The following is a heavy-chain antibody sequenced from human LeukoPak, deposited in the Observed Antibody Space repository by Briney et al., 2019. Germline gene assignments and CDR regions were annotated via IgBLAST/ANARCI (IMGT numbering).Heavy chain of an antibody. Sequence: GGSLRLSCAASGFTVSSNYMSWVRQAPGKGLEWVSVIYSGGSTYYADSVKGGFTISRDNSKNTLYLQMNSLRAEDTAVYYCARDHDGGTGAIDYWGQGTLVTVSS. CDR2: IYSGGST. CDR3: ARDHDGGTGAIDY. CDR1: GFTVSSNY. J-gene: IGHJ4*02. V-gene: IGHV3-66*01. D-gene: IGHD4-23*01.